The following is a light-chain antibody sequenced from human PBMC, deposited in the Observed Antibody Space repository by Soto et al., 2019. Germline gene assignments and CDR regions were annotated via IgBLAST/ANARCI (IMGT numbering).Light chain of an antibody. CDR3: QQYSNYSPWT. J-gene: IGKJ1*01. V-gene: IGKV1-5*01. CDR2: DAS. CDR1: QAINNW. Sequence: IQMTQSHSTLSASVGDRVTITCRASQAINNWLAWYQQKPGKAPNLLIYDASILESGVPSRFSGSGSGTEFALTISSLQPDDFATHYCQQYSNYSPWTFGQGTKVEIK.